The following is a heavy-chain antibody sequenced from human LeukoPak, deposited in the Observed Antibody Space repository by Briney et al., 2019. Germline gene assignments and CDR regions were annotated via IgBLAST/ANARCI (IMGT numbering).Heavy chain of an antibody. D-gene: IGHD2-15*01. CDR1: GFTFSSYE. CDR2: ISSSGSTI. CDR3: ARLAVVAATARYYYGMDV. V-gene: IGHV3-48*03. Sequence: GGSLRLSCAASGFTFSSYEMNWVRQAPGKGLEWVSYISSSGSTIYYADSVKGRFTISRDNAKNALYLQMNSLRAEDTAVYYCARLAVVAATARYYYGMDVWGKGTTVTVSS. J-gene: IGHJ6*04.